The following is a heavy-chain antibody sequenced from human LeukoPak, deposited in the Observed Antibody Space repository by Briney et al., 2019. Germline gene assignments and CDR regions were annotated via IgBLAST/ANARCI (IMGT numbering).Heavy chain of an antibody. CDR2: ISGTGGTT. J-gene: IGHJ4*02. Sequence: PGGSLRLSCAASGFTFSSYGMSWVRQAPGKGLEWVSAISGTGGTTYYADSVKGRFTISRDNSKNTLYLQMNSLRAEDTAVYYCAKVKNPALLVDYWGQGTLVTVSS. CDR3: AKVKNPALLVDY. CDR1: GFTFSSYG. D-gene: IGHD2-21*01. V-gene: IGHV3-23*01.